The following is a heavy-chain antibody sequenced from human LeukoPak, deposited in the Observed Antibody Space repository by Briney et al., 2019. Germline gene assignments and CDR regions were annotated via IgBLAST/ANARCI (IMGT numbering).Heavy chain of an antibody. CDR2: ISSSSSYI. CDR3: ARHSGHDFDY. J-gene: IGHJ4*02. CDR1: GFTFSNYS. V-gene: IGHV3-21*01. D-gene: IGHD2-15*01. Sequence: GGSLRLSXAASGFTFSNYSMNWVRQAPGKGLEWVSSISSSSSYIYYADSVKGRFTISRDNAKNSLYLQMNSLRAEDTAVYYCARHSGHDFDYWGQGTLVTVSS.